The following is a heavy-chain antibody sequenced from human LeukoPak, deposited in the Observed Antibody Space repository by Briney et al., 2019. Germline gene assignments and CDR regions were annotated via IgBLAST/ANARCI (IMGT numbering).Heavy chain of an antibody. Sequence: QPGRSLRLSCAASGFTFDDYAMHWVRQAPGKGLEWVPGISWDSGSIGYADSVKGRFTISRDNAKNSLYLQMNSLRAEDMALYYCAKGSCTNGVYYLHYWGQGTLVTVSS. J-gene: IGHJ4*02. CDR1: GFTFDDYA. V-gene: IGHV3-9*03. D-gene: IGHD2-8*01. CDR2: ISWDSGSI. CDR3: AKGSCTNGVYYLHY.